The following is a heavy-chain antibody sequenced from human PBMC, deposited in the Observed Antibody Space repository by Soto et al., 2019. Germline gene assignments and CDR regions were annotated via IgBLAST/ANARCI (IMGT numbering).Heavy chain of an antibody. CDR1: GFTFSSYA. D-gene: IGHD3-10*01. CDR2: ISGSGGST. CDR3: AKDELLWFGELLSLGTAYFDY. V-gene: IGHV3-23*01. J-gene: IGHJ4*02. Sequence: VGSLRLSCAASGFTFSSYAMSWVRQAPGKGLEWVSAISGSGGSTYYADSVKGRFTISRDNSKNTLYLQMNSLRAEDTAVYYCAKDELLWFGELLSLGTAYFDYWGQGTLVTVSS.